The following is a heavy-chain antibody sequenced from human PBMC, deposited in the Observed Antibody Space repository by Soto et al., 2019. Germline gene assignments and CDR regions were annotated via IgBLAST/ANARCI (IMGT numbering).Heavy chain of an antibody. J-gene: IGHJ1*01. CDR1: GFTFSSYL. D-gene: IGHD3-22*01. CDR3: ARDSWYYDSSGLFQH. CDR2: INSDGSST. V-gene: IGHV3-74*01. Sequence: GGSLRLSCAASGFTFSSYLMHGVGQAPGKGLVWVSRINSDGSSTSYADSVKGRFTISRGNAKNTLYLQMNSLRAEDTAVYYCARDSWYYDSSGLFQHWGQGTLVTVSS.